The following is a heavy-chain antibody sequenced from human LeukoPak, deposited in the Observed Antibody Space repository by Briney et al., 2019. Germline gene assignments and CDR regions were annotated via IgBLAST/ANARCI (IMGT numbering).Heavy chain of an antibody. V-gene: IGHV1-69*13. Sequence: SVKVSCKASGGTFSSYAISWVRQAPGQGLGWMGGIIPIFGTANYARKFQGRVTITADESTSTAYMELSSLRSEDTAVYYCARGGRYSNYFPGYYYGMDVWGQGTTVTVSS. CDR3: ARGGRYSNYFPGYYYGMDV. CDR1: GGTFSSYA. D-gene: IGHD4-11*01. J-gene: IGHJ6*02. CDR2: IIPIFGTA.